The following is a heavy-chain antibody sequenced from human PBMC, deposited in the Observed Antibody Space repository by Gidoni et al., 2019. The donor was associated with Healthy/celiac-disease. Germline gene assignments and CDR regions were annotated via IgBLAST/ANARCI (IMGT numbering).Heavy chain of an antibody. CDR1: GCPFRSYA. Sequence: EVPLLESGGGLVQPGGSLRRSGAASGCPFRSYAMSWVRQAPGKGLEWVSAISGSGGSTYYADSVTGRFTISRDNSKNTLYLQMNSLRAEDTAVYYCAKDVYGDLRFDAFDIWGQGTMVTVSS. V-gene: IGHV3-23*01. CDR3: AKDVYGDLRFDAFDI. J-gene: IGHJ3*02. CDR2: ISGSGGST. D-gene: IGHD4-17*01.